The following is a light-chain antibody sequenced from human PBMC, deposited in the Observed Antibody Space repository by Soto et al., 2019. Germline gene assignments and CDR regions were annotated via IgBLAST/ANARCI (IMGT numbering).Light chain of an antibody. Sequence: DIQLTQSPSFLSASKGDRVTITCRASQGISSYLAWYQQKPGKAPKLLIYAASTLQSGVPSRFSGSGSGTEFTLTISSLQPEDCATYHCPQLNSYPRTFGQGTKVDIK. CDR3: PQLNSYPRT. J-gene: IGKJ1*01. V-gene: IGKV1-9*01. CDR2: AAS. CDR1: QGISSY.